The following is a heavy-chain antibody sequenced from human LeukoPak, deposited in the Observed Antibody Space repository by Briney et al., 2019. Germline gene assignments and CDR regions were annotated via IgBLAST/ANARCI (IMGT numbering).Heavy chain of an antibody. CDR1: GGSFSGYY. D-gene: IGHD4-23*01. V-gene: IGHV4-34*01. J-gene: IGHJ4*02. CDR3: ATGNSTFAGY. CDR2: INHSGST. Sequence: SETLSLTCAVYGGSFSGYYWSWLRQPPGKGLEWIGEINHSGSTNYNPSLKSRVTISVDTSKSQFSLKLSSVAGADTAVYYCATGNSTFAGYWGQGTLVTVSS.